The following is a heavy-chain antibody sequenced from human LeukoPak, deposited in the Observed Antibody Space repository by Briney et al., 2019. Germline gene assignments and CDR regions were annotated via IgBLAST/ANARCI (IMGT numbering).Heavy chain of an antibody. D-gene: IGHD1-14*01. J-gene: IGHJ3*02. CDR2: IYYSGST. Sequence: KPSETLSLTCTVSGGSISSYYWSWIRQPPGKGLEWIGYIYYSGSTNYNPSLKSRVTISVDTSKNQFSLKLSSVTAADTAVYYCATGGRRAGTAFDIWGQGTMVTVSS. V-gene: IGHV4-59*01. CDR1: GGSISSYY. CDR3: ATGGRRAGTAFDI.